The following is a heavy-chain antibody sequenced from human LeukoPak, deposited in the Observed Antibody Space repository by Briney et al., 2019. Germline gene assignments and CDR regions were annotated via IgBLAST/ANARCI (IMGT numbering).Heavy chain of an antibody. Sequence: SVKVSCKASGGTFSSYGINWVRQAPGQGLEWMGRIIPIFGTANYAQKFQGRVTITTDESTTTAYMELSSLRSEDTAVYYCASWYYDSSGYYHFDYWGQGTLVTVSS. D-gene: IGHD3-22*01. CDR3: ASWYYDSSGYYHFDY. CDR2: IIPIFGTA. J-gene: IGHJ4*02. CDR1: GGTFSSYG. V-gene: IGHV1-69*05.